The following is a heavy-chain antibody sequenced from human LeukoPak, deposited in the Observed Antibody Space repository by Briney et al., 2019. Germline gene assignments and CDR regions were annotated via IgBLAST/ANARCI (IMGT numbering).Heavy chain of an antibody. J-gene: IGHJ3*02. V-gene: IGHV4-38-2*01. D-gene: IGHD6-13*01. Sequence: IGSIYPSGGTYYNPSLKSRVTISVDTSKNEFSLKLSSVTAADTAVYYCLSSSSSWYADAFDIWGQGTMVTVSS. CDR3: LSSSSSWYADAFDI. CDR2: IYPSGGT.